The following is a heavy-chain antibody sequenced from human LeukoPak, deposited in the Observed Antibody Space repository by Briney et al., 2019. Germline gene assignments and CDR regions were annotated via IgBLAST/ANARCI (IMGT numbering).Heavy chain of an antibody. CDR1: GFTFSRYW. D-gene: IGHD6-13*01. CDR2: IKQDGSEK. J-gene: IGHJ4*02. V-gene: IGHV3-7*01. Sequence: GGSLRLSCAASGFTFSRYWMSWVRQAPGKGREWVANIKQDGSEKYYVDSVKGRFTISRDNAKNSLSLQMNSLRAEDTAVYCCARSAGSSSWYEGYYFDYWGQGTLVTVSS. CDR3: ARSAGSSSWYEGYYFDY.